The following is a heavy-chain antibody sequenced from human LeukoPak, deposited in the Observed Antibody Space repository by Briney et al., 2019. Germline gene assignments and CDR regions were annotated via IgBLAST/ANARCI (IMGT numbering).Heavy chain of an antibody. CDR1: GFTFSNYA. CDR2: IWYDGSNK. Sequence: GGSLRLTCAASGFTFSNYAMHWVRQAPGKGLEWVAVIWYDGSNKYYADSVKGRFTISRDNSKNTLYLQMNSLRAEDTAVYYCARDPIYCGGDCYSTYYFDYWGQGTLVTVSS. CDR3: ARDPIYCGGDCYSTYYFDY. J-gene: IGHJ4*02. D-gene: IGHD2-21*02. V-gene: IGHV3-33*08.